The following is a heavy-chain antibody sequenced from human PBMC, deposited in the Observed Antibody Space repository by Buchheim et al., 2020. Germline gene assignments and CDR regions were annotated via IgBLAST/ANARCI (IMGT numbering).Heavy chain of an antibody. CDR3: ARHGHYNFDN. CDR1: GFTFSSYA. V-gene: IGHV3-7*01. J-gene: IGHJ4*02. D-gene: IGHD4-11*01. CDR2: TNPDGSEN. Sequence: EVQLLESGGGLVQPGGYLRLSCAASGFTFSSYAMSWVSQAPGKGLEWVAGTNPDGSENYYVDSVKGRFTVSRDKAKNSLFLQVNSLTPEDTAIYYCARHGHYNFDNWGQGTL.